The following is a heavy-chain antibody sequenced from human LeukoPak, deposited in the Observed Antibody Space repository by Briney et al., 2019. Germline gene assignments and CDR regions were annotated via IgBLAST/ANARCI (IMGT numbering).Heavy chain of an antibody. V-gene: IGHV3-11*04. CDR3: ARDGQYSYGYLF. J-gene: IGHJ4*02. CDR1: GFTFSDYD. D-gene: IGHD5-18*01. CDR2: ISSSGSTI. Sequence: GGSLRLSCAASGFTFSDYDMSWLRQAPGKGLEGVSYISSSGSTIYYADSVKGRFTISRDNAKNSLYLQMNSLRAEDTAVYYCARDGQYSYGYLFWGQGTLVTVSS.